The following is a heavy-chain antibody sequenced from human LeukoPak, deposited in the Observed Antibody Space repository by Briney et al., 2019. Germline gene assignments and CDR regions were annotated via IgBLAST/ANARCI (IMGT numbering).Heavy chain of an antibody. CDR1: GGSISHYY. V-gene: IGHV4-59*01. Sequence: SETLSLTCTVSGGSISHYYWSWIRQPPGKGLEWIGYIHYSGNTKYNPSLKSRVTMSVDTSKSQFSLKLSSVTAADTAVYYCASEVSRVYHYGMDVWGRGTTVTVSS. D-gene: IGHD1-14*01. CDR3: ASEVSRVYHYGMDV. J-gene: IGHJ6*02. CDR2: IHYSGNT.